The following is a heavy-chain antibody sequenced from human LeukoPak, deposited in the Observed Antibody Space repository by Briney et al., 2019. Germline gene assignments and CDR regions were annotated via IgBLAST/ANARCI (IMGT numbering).Heavy chain of an antibody. J-gene: IGHJ3*02. CDR2: ISWNSGSI. CDR1: GFTFDVYA. D-gene: IGHD3-22*01. CDR3: AKGYYDSSGYLDVGDAFDI. Sequence: GGSLRLSCAASGFTFDVYAMRWVRPAPGRGLEWGSGISWNSGSIGYADSVKGGFTIPRDNAKNSLYLQMDSLRAEDTALYYCAKGYYDSSGYLDVGDAFDIWGQGTMVTVSS. V-gene: IGHV3-9*01.